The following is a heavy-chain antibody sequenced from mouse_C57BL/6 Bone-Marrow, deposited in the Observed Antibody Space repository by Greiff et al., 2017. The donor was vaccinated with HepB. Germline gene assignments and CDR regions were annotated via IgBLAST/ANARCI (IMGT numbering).Heavy chain of an antibody. V-gene: IGHV10-1*01. D-gene: IGHD1-1*01. CDR3: VRIYYYGSYAIDD. CDR1: GFSFNTYA. J-gene: IGHJ4*01. CDR2: IRSKSNNYAT. Sequence: EVQLVESGGGLVQPKGSLKLSCAASGFSFNTYAMNWVRQAPGKGLEWVARIRSKSNNYATYYADSVKDRFTISRDDSESMLYLQMNNLKTEDTAMYYCVRIYYYGSYAIDDWGQGTSVTVSS.